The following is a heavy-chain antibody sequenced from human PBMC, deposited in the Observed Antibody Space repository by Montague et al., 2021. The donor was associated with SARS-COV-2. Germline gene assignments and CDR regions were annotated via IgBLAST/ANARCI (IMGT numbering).Heavy chain of an antibody. J-gene: IGHJ6*02. D-gene: IGHD3-10*01. CDR2: TYYRSKWYN. Sequence: CAISGDSVSSNSAAWNWIRQSPSRGLEWLGRTYYRSKWYNDYAVSVKSRITINPDTSKNQFSLQLNSVTPEDTAVYYCARGLWFRELLYYYYYHGMDVWGQGTTVTVSS. CDR3: ARGLWFRELLYYYYYHGMDV. CDR1: GDSVSSNSAA. V-gene: IGHV6-1*01.